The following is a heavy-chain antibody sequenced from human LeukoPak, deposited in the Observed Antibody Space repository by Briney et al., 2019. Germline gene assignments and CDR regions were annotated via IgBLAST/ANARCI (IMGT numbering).Heavy chain of an antibody. CDR3: ARAPSSYYYGSGSPYKTYYYYYMDV. CDR1: GGTFSSYA. Sequence: GASVKVSCKASGGTFSSYAISWVRQAPGQGLEWMGGIIPIFGTANYAQKFQGRVTITADESTSTAYMELSSLRSEDTAVYYCARAPSSYYYGSGSPYKTYYYYYMDVWGKGTTVTISS. J-gene: IGHJ6*03. CDR2: IIPIFGTA. V-gene: IGHV1-69*13. D-gene: IGHD3-10*01.